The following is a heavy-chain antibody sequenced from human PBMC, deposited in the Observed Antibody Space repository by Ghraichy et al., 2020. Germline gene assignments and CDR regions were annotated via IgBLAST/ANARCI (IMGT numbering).Heavy chain of an antibody. J-gene: IGHJ4*02. CDR3: VKDWGNYGSGSYDYFDY. D-gene: IGHD3-10*01. Sequence: GESLNISCAASGFSFSNFAMTWVRQAPGKGLEWVSTITGRSDTTYYADSVKGRFTISRDNSRITLYVQMSSLRADDTAIYYCVKDWGNYGSGSYDYFDYWGQGTLVTVSS. CDR1: GFSFSNFA. V-gene: IGHV3-23*01. CDR2: ITGRSDTT.